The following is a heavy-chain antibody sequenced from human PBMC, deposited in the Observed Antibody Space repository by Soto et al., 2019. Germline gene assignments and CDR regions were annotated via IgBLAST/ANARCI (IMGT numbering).Heavy chain of an antibody. Sequence: ASVKVSCKASGYTFTSYYMHWVRQAPGQGLEWMGIINPSGGSTSYAQKFQGRVTMTRDTSTSTVYMELSSLRSEGTAVYYCASKIRYSGSPAPWFDPWGQGTLVTVSS. CDR1: GYTFTSYY. J-gene: IGHJ5*02. V-gene: IGHV1-46*01. CDR3: ASKIRYSGSPAPWFDP. D-gene: IGHD1-26*01. CDR2: INPSGGST.